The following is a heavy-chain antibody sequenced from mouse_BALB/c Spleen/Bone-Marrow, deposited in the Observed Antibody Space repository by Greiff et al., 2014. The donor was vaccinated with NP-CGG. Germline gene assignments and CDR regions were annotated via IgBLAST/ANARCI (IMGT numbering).Heavy chain of an antibody. CDR1: GFNIKDTY. J-gene: IGHJ2*01. V-gene: IGHV14-3*02. CDR2: IDPANDNT. D-gene: IGHD1-1*01. Sequence: EVQLQESGAELVKPGASVKLSCTASGFNIKDTYMHWVKQRPEQGLEWIGRIDPANDNTKYDPKFQGKATITADTSSNTAYLQLSSLTSEDTAVYYCANYFYGFDFDYWGQGTTLTVSS. CDR3: ANYFYGFDFDY.